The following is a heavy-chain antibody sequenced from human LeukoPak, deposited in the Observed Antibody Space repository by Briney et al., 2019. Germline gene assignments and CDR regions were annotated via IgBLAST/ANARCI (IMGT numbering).Heavy chain of an antibody. J-gene: IGHJ5*02. CDR2: IKQDGSEK. V-gene: IGHV3-7*03. Sequence: GGSLRLSCAASGFTFRSYWMHWVRQAPGKGLQWVATIKQDGSEKYYVDSVKGRFTISRDNAKSSLYLQMNSLRAEDTAVYYCARAPYCSSTSCYYAHPPNWFDPWGQGTLVTVSS. CDR1: GFTFRSYW. D-gene: IGHD2-2*01. CDR3: ARAPYCSSTSCYYAHPPNWFDP.